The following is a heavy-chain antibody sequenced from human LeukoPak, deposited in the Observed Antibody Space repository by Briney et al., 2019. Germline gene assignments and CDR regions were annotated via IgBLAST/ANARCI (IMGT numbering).Heavy chain of an antibody. CDR2: IYHSGST. Sequence: SETLSLTCTVSGYSISSGYYWGWIRQPPGKGLEWIGSIYHSGSTYYNPSLKSRVTISVDTSKNQFSLKLSSVTAADTAVYYCARDRGYRGAFDIWGQGTMVTVSS. J-gene: IGHJ3*02. CDR3: ARDRGYRGAFDI. V-gene: IGHV4-38-2*02. D-gene: IGHD3-10*01. CDR1: GYSISSGYY.